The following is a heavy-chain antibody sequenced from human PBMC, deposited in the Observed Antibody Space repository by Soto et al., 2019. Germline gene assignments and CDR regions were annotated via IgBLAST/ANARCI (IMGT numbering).Heavy chain of an antibody. CDR3: VRDCSGGGCYSDYGMDV. V-gene: IGHV4-4*07. D-gene: IGHD2-15*01. J-gene: IGHJ6*02. Sequence: SETLCLTCTVLCGTIVNYCWSWISQTAGKGLEWIGRIYSSGSTDYNASLKSRVSMSVDRSKNQFFLKLTSVTAADTAVYYCVRDCSGGGCYSDYGMDVWGQGTTVTVSS. CDR2: IYSSGST. CDR1: CGTIVNYC.